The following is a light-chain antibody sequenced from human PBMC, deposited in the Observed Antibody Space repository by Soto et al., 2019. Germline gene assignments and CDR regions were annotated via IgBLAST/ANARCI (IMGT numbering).Light chain of an antibody. CDR1: QGIGNY. CDR2: DAS. J-gene: IGKJ1*01. Sequence: DIQMTQSPSSLSASVGDRVTITCRASQGIGNYLAWYQQKPGKVPKNLIYDASTLQSGVPSRFSGSGSGTDFTLTISSRQPEEVATYDCQKYYTAPETFGQRTKVDIK. V-gene: IGKV1-27*01. CDR3: QKYYTAPET.